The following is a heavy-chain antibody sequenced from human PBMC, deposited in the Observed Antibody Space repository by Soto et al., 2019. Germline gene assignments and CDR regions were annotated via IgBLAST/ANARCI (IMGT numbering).Heavy chain of an antibody. CDR3: ARLAARPWKAENWFDP. CDR2: ISAYNGNT. J-gene: IGHJ5*02. D-gene: IGHD6-6*01. CDR1: GYTFTSYG. V-gene: IGHV1-18*01. Sequence: QVQLVQSGAEVKKPGASVKVSCRASGYTFTSYGISWVRQAPGQGLEWMGWISAYNGNTNYAQKLQGRVTMTTDTSTSTAYMELRSLRSDDTAVYYCARLAARPWKAENWFDPWGQGTLVTVSS.